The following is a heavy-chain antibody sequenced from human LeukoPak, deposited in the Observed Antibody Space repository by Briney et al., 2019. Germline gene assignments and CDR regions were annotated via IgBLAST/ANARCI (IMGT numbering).Heavy chain of an antibody. V-gene: IGHV4-39*07. D-gene: IGHD2-15*01. Sequence: SETLSLTCTVSSGSISTSNYYWGWVRQPPGKALEWIGNIFYSGSTYYSPSLKSRVTISLDTSRNQFSLKLSSVTAADTAVYYCARGGCSGGSCYSHYYYYYMDVWGKGTTVTVSS. J-gene: IGHJ6*03. CDR3: ARGGCSGGSCYSHYYYYYMDV. CDR2: IFYSGST. CDR1: SGSISTSNYY.